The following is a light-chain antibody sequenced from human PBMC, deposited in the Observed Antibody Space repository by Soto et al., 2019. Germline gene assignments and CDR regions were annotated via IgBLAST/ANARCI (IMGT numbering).Light chain of an antibody. V-gene: IGLV2-11*01. J-gene: IGLJ3*02. Sequence: QSALTQPRSVSGSPGQSVTISCTGTSSDVGGYNYVSWYQQHPGKAPTLMIYDVSKRPSGVPDRFSGSKSGNTASLTISGLQAEDEADYYCCSSAGTYPSVFGGGTKLTVL. CDR3: CSSAGTYPSV. CDR1: SSDVGGYNY. CDR2: DVS.